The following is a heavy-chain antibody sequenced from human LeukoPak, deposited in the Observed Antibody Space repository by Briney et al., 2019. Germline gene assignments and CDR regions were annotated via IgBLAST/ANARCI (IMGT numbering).Heavy chain of an antibody. CDR2: IYYGGSS. CDR1: GGSVSSVSYY. D-gene: IGHD2-2*01. J-gene: IGHJ4*02. Sequence: SETLSLTCTVSGGSVSSVSYYWSWIRQPPGKGLEWIGYIYYGGSSSYNPALKSRVTISLDTSKNQFSLKLSSVTAADTAIYYCARLYCSRTSCYYSNWGQGTLVTVSS. V-gene: IGHV4-61*01. CDR3: ARLYCSRTSCYYSN.